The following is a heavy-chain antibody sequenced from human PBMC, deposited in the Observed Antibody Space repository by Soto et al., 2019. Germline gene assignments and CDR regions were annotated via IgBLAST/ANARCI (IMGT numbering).Heavy chain of an antibody. D-gene: IGHD2-15*01. Sequence: VQLVESGGGLVQPGNSLKLSCAASGFSFSGSDIHWVRQASGEGLEWVGRSKTKRENYATALAASVKGRFSLSRDDSRNTAYLEMSSLKAEDTAVYYCTIRDCSSGDGYSDFDYWGQGALVTVSS. CDR1: GFSFSGSD. J-gene: IGHJ4*02. V-gene: IGHV3-73*01. CDR2: SKTKRENYAT. CDR3: TIRDCSSGDGYSDFDY.